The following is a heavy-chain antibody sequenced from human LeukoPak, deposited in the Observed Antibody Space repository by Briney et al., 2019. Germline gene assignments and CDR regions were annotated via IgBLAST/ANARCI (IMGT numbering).Heavy chain of an antibody. Sequence: ASVKVSCKASGYTFTSYGISWVRQAPGQGLEWMGRINPSSGGTNYAQKFQGRVTMTRDTSISTAYMELSRLRSDDTAVYYCARIGFLSASSGYYLGYWGQGTLVTVSS. J-gene: IGHJ4*02. CDR1: GYTFTSYG. V-gene: IGHV1-2*06. CDR3: ARIGFLSASSGYYLGY. CDR2: INPSSGGT. D-gene: IGHD3-22*01.